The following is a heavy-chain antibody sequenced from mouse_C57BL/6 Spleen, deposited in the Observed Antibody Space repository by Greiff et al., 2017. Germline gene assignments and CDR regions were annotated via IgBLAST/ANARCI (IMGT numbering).Heavy chain of an antibody. J-gene: IGHJ1*03. D-gene: IGHD1-1*01. CDR1: GFTFSNYW. V-gene: IGHV6-3*01. CDR2: IRLKSDNYAT. CDR3: TGDGSSYFWYFDV. Sequence: EVQGVESGGGLVQPGGSMKLSCVASGFTFSNYWMNWVRQSPEKGLEWVAQIRLKSDNYATHYAESVKGRFTISRDDSKSSVYLQMNNLRAEDTGIYYCTGDGSSYFWYFDVWGTGTTVTVSS.